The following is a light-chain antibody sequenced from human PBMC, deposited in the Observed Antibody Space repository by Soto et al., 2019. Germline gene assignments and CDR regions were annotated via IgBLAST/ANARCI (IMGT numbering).Light chain of an antibody. V-gene: IGKV3-15*01. CDR2: GAS. Sequence: EIVMTHSPATLSVSPGERATLSCRASQSVRDNLAWYQQKPGQAPRLLIYGASTRATGIPARFSGSGSGTEFTLTINSLQSEDFALYFCQQSNNLPYTFGQGTKLEIK. CDR3: QQSNNLPYT. CDR1: QSVRDN. J-gene: IGKJ2*01.